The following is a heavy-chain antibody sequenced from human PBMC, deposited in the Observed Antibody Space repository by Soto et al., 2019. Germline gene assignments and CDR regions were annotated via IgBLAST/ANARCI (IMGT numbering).Heavy chain of an antibody. J-gene: IGHJ3*02. CDR1: GGSISSSSYY. CDR2: IYYSGST. CDR3: ARVNYDFWSGYYPNAFDI. V-gene: IGHV4-39*01. Sequence: PSETLSLTCTVSGGSISSSSYYWGWIRQPPGKGLEWIGSIYYSGSTYYNPSLKSRVTISVDTSKNQFSLKLSSVTAADTAVYYCARVNYDFWSGYYPNAFDIWGQGTMVTVSS. D-gene: IGHD3-3*01.